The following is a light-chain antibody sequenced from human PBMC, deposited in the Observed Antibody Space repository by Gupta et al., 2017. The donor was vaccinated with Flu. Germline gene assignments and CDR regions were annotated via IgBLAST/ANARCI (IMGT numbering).Light chain of an antibody. CDR3: GSYAGSYPWM. Sequence: QSALTQPRSVSGSPGQSVTISCTGTSSDVGGYNYLCWYQQHPGKAPRLIIYDVRRRPSGVTNRCSGSQAGSTASRTISVLQAEDEAEYYGGSYAGSYPWMFGGVTKLTV. CDR1: SSDVGGYNY. J-gene: IGLJ3*02. V-gene: IGLV2-11*01. CDR2: DVR.